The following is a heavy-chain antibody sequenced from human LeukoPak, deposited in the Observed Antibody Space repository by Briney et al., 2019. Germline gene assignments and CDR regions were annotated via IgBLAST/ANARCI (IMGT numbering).Heavy chain of an antibody. J-gene: IGHJ4*02. D-gene: IGHD2/OR15-2a*01. CDR1: GFTFSSYS. V-gene: IGHV3-21*04. CDR3: AKDRSTTVSNTLGYFDY. Sequence: GGSLRLSCAASGFTFSSYSMNWVRQAPGKGLEWVSSISSSSSYIYYADSVKGRFTISRDNAKNSLYLQMNSLRAEDTAVYYCAKDRSTTVSNTLGYFDYWGQGTLVTVSS. CDR2: ISSSSSYI.